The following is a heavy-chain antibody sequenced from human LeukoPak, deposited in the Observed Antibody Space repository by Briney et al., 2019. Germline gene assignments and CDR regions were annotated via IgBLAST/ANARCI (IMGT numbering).Heavy chain of an antibody. J-gene: IGHJ6*02. D-gene: IGHD3-9*01. CDR2: ISSSSRYI. CDR1: GFTLSSYR. Sequence: PGRCLRPSCPLFGFTLSSYRMDWVRQAPGEWLEWVSSISSSSRYIYYADSVNGRYTIPRDNAKNALYLQMKSLRAEDTAGYYCARDFGGVGLRYFDRYYYYGMDVWGQGTTVTVS. CDR3: ARDFGGVGLRYFDRYYYYGMDV. V-gene: IGHV3-21*01.